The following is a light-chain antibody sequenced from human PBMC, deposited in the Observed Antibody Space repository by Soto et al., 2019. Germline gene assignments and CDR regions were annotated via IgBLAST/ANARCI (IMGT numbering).Light chain of an antibody. CDR1: SSDDGGYNY. CDR2: EVN. Sequence: QSALTQPASVSGSPGQSITISCTGTSSDDGGYNYVSWYQQHPGKAPKLMIYEVNNRPSGVSNRFSGSKSGNTASLTISGLQAEDEADYYCSSYTSSSTLIFGGGTKLTVL. CDR3: SSYTSSSTLI. V-gene: IGLV2-14*01. J-gene: IGLJ2*01.